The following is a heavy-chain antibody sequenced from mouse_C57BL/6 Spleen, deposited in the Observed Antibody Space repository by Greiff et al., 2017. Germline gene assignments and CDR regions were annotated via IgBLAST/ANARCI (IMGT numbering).Heavy chain of an antibody. J-gene: IGHJ4*01. V-gene: IGHV14-2*01. D-gene: IGHD1-1*01. Sequence: VHVKQSGAELVKPGASVKLSCTASGFNIKDYYMHWVKQRTEQGLEWIGRIDPEDGETKYAPKFQGKATITADTSSNTAYLQLSSLTSEDTAVYYCARDITTVASYAMDYWGQGTSVTVSS. CDR2: IDPEDGET. CDR1: GFNIKDYY. CDR3: ARDITTVASYAMDY.